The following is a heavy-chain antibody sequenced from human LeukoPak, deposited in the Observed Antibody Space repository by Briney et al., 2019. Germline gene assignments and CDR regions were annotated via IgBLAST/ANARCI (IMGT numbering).Heavy chain of an antibody. CDR1: GFAFNIYS. Sequence: GGSLRLSCVAPGFAFNIYSMNWVRQAPGKGLEWASYIKYDSSTIYYGDSVKGRFTISRDNVKNSLYLQVSSLRAEDTAVYYCVRDGREGFDIWGHGTLVIVSS. D-gene: IGHD5-24*01. CDR3: VRDGREGFDI. V-gene: IGHV3-48*04. CDR2: IKYDSSTI. J-gene: IGHJ3*02.